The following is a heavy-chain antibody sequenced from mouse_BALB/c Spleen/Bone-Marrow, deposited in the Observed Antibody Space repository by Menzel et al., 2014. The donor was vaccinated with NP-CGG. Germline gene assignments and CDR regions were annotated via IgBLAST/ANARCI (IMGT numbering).Heavy chain of an antibody. CDR1: GFTFTDYY. V-gene: IGHV7-3*02. J-gene: IGHJ4*01. CDR3: ARYDGYSDNAMDY. Sequence: EVQVVESGGGLVQPGSSLILSCATSGFTFTDYYMNWVRQPPGKALEWLGFIRNKANGYTTEFSASVKGRFTISRDNSQSILYLQMNTLRAEDSATYYCARYDGYSDNAMDYWGQGTSVTVSS. D-gene: IGHD2-3*01. CDR2: IRNKANGYTT.